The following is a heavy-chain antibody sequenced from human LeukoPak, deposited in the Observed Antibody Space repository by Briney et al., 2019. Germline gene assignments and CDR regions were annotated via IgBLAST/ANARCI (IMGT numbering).Heavy chain of an antibody. CDR2: INPNSGGT. CDR1: GYTFTGYY. Sequence: ASVKVSCKASGYTFTGYYMHWVRQAPGQGLEWMGWINPNSGGTNYAQKFQGRVTMTRDTSISTAYMELSRLRSDDTAVYYCATDHSMANTAWWFDPWGQGTLVTASS. J-gene: IGHJ5*02. D-gene: IGHD5-24*01. V-gene: IGHV1-2*02. CDR3: ATDHSMANTAWWFDP.